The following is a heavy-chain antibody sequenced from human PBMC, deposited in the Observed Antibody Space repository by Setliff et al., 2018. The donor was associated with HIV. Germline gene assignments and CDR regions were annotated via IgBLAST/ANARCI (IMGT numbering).Heavy chain of an antibody. V-gene: IGHV1-8*02. J-gene: IGHJ6*03. CDR1: GDTFTSYD. CDR3: ARDGHYNFWSGYGYYYYHMDV. D-gene: IGHD3-3*01. CDR2: MTPYSGNT. Sequence: ASVKVSCKTSGDTFTSYDINWVRQAAGHGLEWMGWMTPYSGNTGYAQKFQGRVTMTRDTSTSTLYMELSSLRSEDTAVYYCARDGHYNFWSGYGYYYYHMDVWGKGTTVTVSS.